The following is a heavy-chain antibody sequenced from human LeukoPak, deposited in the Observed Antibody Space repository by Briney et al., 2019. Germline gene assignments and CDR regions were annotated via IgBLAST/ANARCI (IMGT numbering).Heavy chain of an antibody. CDR1: GFIFRTYA. V-gene: IGHV3-23*01. D-gene: IGHD3-22*01. CDR3: ASDYYDSTGYPEY. J-gene: IGHJ4*02. CDR2: ISGSAGSI. Sequence: PGGSLRLSCVASGFIFRTYAMNWVRQAPGKGLEWVPGISGSAGSIDYADSVKGRFTISRDNSKNTLYLQMNSLRAEDTAVYYCASDYYDSTGYPEYWGQGTLVTVSS.